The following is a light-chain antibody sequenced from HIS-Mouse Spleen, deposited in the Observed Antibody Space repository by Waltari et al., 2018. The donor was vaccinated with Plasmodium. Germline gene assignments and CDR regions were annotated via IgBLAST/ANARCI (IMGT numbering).Light chain of an antibody. CDR3: QQNYNTWT. Sequence: DIQMTQSPSSLSASVGDRVTITCRASRSISSYLNWYQQKPGQAPKLLIYAASSLQSGVPSRFRGSGSGTDFTLTISSQQPEDFATYYCQQNYNTWTFGQGTKVEIK. CDR2: AAS. CDR1: RSISSY. V-gene: IGKV1-39*01. J-gene: IGKJ1*01.